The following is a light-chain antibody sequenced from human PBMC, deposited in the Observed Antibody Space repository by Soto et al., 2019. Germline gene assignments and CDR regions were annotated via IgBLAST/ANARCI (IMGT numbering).Light chain of an antibody. CDR2: AAS. Sequence: RMTKSPATLSASKEDRIAVTVRASQNIIRWVAWYQQRPGKAPDLLIYAASTLESGVPSRFSGSGSGTEFNLTISNLQPEDFVTYYCQQYNSYATFGQGTKVDIK. J-gene: IGKJ1*01. V-gene: IGKV1-5*03. CDR3: QQYNSYAT. CDR1: QNIIRW.